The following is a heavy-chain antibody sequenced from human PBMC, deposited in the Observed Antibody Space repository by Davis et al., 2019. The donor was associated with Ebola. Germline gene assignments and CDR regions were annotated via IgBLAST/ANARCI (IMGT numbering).Heavy chain of an antibody. CDR3: ARGWLRAGIDV. D-gene: IGHD5-18*01. CDR1: GDSVSSGSTG. J-gene: IGHJ6*04. CDR2: TYYSSKWYR. Sequence: HSQTLSLTCAISGDSVSSGSTGWNWIRQSPLRGLEWLGRTYYSSKWYRDYAVSVSSRITINPDTSKNQFSLQLNSVTPEDTALYYCARGWLRAGIDVWGEGTTVTVSS. V-gene: IGHV6-1*01.